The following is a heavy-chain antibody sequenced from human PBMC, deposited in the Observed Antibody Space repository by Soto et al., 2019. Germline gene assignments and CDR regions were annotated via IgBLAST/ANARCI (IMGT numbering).Heavy chain of an antibody. V-gene: IGHV3-30*18. CDR3: AKYACTSTSCFLDYFDH. CDR1: GFTFSTYG. CDR2: ISYDGSRE. Sequence: GGSLRLSCAASGFTFSTYGINWSRQAPGKGLEWVAVISYDGSREYYADSVKGRFTISRDNSKSTLYLQMNSLRTEDTAVYYCAKYACTSTSCFLDYFDHWGQGTLVTVSS. J-gene: IGHJ4*02. D-gene: IGHD2-2*01.